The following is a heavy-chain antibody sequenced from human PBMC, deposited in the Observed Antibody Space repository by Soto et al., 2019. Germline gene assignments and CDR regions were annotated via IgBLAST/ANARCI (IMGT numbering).Heavy chain of an antibody. V-gene: IGHV3-33*06. CDR2: IRPDGSNR. J-gene: IGHJ3*02. CDR3: TKAGHCSGGTCQVAFDI. Sequence: GGSLILSCVTSGFTFSDYAMHWVRQAPGKGLEWVAVIRPDGSNRYYADSVKGRFTISRDNSKNTLYLQMNSLRDDDTAVYYCTKAGHCSGGTCQVAFDIWGQGTMVTVSS. D-gene: IGHD2-15*01. CDR1: GFTFSDYA.